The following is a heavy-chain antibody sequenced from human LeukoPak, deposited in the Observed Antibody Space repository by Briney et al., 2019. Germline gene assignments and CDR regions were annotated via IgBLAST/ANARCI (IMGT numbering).Heavy chain of an antibody. CDR3: AKGPRTVRFGDRHKGIFDY. D-gene: IGHD3-10*01. V-gene: IGHV3-23*01. J-gene: IGHJ4*02. CDR1: GFTFSSYG. Sequence: GGSLRLSCAASGFTFSSYGMSWVRQAPGKGLEWVSAISGSGGSTYHADSVKGRFTISRDNSKNTLFLLMNSLRAEDTAVYYCAKGPRTVRFGDRHKGIFDYWGQGTLVTVSS. CDR2: ISGSGGST.